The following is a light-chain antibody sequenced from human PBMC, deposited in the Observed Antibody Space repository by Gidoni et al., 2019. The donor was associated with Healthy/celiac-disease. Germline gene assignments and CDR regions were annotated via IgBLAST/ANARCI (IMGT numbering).Light chain of an antibody. V-gene: IGKV1-27*01. CDR2: AAS. CDR3: QKYNSAPPWT. CDR1: QRISNY. J-gene: IGKJ1*01. Sequence: DIQMTQSPSSLSASVGDRVTITCRASQRISNYLAWYQQKPGKVPKLLIYAASTWQSGVPSRCSGSGSGTDFTLTISSLQPEDVATYYCQKYNSAPPWTFXQXTKVEIK.